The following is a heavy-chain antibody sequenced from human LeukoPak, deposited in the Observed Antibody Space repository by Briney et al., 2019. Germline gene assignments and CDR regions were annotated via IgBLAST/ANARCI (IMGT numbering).Heavy chain of an antibody. CDR1: GFTFDDYA. CDR2: ISWNSGSI. D-gene: IGHD6-6*01. Sequence: GRSLRLSCAASGFTFDDYAMHWVRQAPGKGLEWVSGISWNSGSIGYADPVKGRLTIYRDNAKNSLYLQMNSLRAEDTALYYCEKDSRRGSSGLFDYWGQGPLVTVSS. CDR3: EKDSRRGSSGLFDY. J-gene: IGHJ4*02. V-gene: IGHV3-9*01.